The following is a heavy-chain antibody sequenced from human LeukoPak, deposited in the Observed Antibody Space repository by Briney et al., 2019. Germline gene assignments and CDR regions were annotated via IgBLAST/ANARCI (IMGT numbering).Heavy chain of an antibody. J-gene: IGHJ4*02. CDR3: ARHGFCSNGICDLDF. Sequence: GESLKISCQASGYTFNYYWIGWVRQMPGKGLEWMGVVYPDDSQVIYDPTFEGQVTFSVDESINTVYLQWTSPKTADTAMYYCARHGFCSNGICDLDFWGQGTLVTVSS. CDR2: VYPDDSQV. V-gene: IGHV5-51*01. D-gene: IGHD2-15*01. CDR1: GYTFNYYW.